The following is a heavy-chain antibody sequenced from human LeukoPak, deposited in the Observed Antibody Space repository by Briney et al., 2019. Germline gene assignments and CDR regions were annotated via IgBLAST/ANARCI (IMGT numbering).Heavy chain of an antibody. J-gene: IGHJ4*02. D-gene: IGHD6-13*01. CDR3: ARAGSSWYQDYFFDY. CDR1: GFTFSSYW. V-gene: IGHV3-7*01. Sequence: PGGSLRLSCAASGFTFSSYWMSWVRQAPGKGLEWVANIKQDGSEKYYVDSVKGRFTISRDNAKNSLYLQMNSLRAEDTAVYYCARAGSSWYQDYFFDYWGQGTLVTVSS. CDR2: IKQDGSEK.